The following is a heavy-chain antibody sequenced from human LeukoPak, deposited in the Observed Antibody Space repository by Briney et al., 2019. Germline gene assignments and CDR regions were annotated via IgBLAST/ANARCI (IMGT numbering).Heavy chain of an antibody. CDR2: ISYDGSNK. J-gene: IGHJ4*02. CDR3: VRDNCGGDCYLMN. Sequence: GGSLRLSCAASGFTFSSYSMNWVRQAPGKGLEWVAVISYDGSNKYYADSVKGRFTISRDNSKNTLYLQMNSLRAEDTAVYYCVRDNCGGDCYLMNWGQGTLVTVSS. D-gene: IGHD2-21*02. V-gene: IGHV3-30*03. CDR1: GFTFSSYS.